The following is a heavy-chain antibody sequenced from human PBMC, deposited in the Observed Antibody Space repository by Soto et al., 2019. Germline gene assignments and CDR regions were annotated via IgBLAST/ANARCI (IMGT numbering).Heavy chain of an antibody. CDR1: GFTFSSYS. CDR3: ARAGVSSSEYYYYYYYMDV. CDR2: ISSSSSTI. J-gene: IGHJ6*03. D-gene: IGHD6-6*01. Sequence: EVQLVESGGGLVQPGGSLRLSCAASGFTFSSYSMNWVRQAPGKGLEWVSYISSSSSTIYYADSVKGRFTISRDNAKNPLYLQMNSLRAEDTAVYYCARAGVSSSEYYYYYYYMDVWGKGTTVTVSS. V-gene: IGHV3-48*01.